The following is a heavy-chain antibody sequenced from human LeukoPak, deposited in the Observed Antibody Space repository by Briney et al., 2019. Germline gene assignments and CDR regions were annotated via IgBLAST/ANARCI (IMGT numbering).Heavy chain of an antibody. J-gene: IGHJ4*02. CDR3: AKIFRAAAGTLGVVFDY. D-gene: IGHD6-13*01. CDR2: IRYDGSNK. CDR1: GFTFSSYG. Sequence: PGGSLRLSCAASGFTFSSYGMHWVRQAPSKGLEWVAFIRYDGSNKYYADSVKGRFTISRDNSKNTLYLQMNSLRAEDTAVYYCAKIFRAAAGTLGVVFDYWGQGTLVTVSS. V-gene: IGHV3-30*02.